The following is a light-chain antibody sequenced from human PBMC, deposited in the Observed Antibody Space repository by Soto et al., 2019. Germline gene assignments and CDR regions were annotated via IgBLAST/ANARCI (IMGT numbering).Light chain of an antibody. CDR2: GAS. CDR3: HQYNNWPPYT. J-gene: IGKJ2*01. Sequence: EIVMTQSPATLSVSPGERVTLSCRASQSVSSNLAWYQQKPGQAPRLLIYGASTRASGIPARFSSSGSGTGFTLTISSLQSEDFAIYYCHQYNNWPPYTFGQGTKLEIK. CDR1: QSVSSN. V-gene: IGKV3-15*01.